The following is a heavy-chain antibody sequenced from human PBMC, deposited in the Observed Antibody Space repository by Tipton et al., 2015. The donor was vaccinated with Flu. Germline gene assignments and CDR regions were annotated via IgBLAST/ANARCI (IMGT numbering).Heavy chain of an antibody. V-gene: IGHV1-2*02. J-gene: IGHJ4*02. CDR1: GYTFTDYQ. Sequence: QLVQSGAEVQKPGASVKVSCKTSGYTFTDYQMDWVRQAPGQGLEWMGWINPNNGDTFYAQKFHGRVTLTRDTSITTYYMQLTSLRSDDTAVYYCAKHSTAWSVGVWGQGTLVTVSS. D-gene: IGHD2-8*02. CDR3: AKHSTAWSVGV. CDR2: INPNNGDT.